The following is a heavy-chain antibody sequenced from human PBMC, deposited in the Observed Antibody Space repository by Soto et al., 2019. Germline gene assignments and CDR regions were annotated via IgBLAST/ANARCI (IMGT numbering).Heavy chain of an antibody. CDR2: ISGSGGST. Sequence: PGGSLRLSCAASGFTFSSYAMSWVRQAPGKGLEWVSAISGSGGSTYYADSVKGRFTISRDNSKNTLYLQMNSLRAEDTAVYYCAKRSVELVGATTDYWGQGTLVTVSS. D-gene: IGHD1-26*01. J-gene: IGHJ4*02. V-gene: IGHV3-23*01. CDR1: GFTFSSYA. CDR3: AKRSVELVGATTDY.